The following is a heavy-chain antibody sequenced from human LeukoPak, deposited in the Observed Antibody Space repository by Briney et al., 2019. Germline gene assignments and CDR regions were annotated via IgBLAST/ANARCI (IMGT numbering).Heavy chain of an antibody. CDR3: ARGPATITMVRGVSCDI. D-gene: IGHD3-10*01. V-gene: IGHV1-2*02. J-gene: IGHJ3*02. Sequence: ASVKVSCKASGYTXTGYYMRWVRQAPGQGLEWMGWINPNSGGTNYAQKFQGRVTMTRDTSISTAYMELSRLRSDDTAVYYCARGPATITMVRGVSCDIWGQGTMVTVSS. CDR2: INPNSGGT. CDR1: GYTXTGYY.